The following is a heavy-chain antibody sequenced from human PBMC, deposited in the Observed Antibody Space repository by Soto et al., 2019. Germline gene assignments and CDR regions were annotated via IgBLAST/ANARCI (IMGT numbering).Heavy chain of an antibody. D-gene: IGHD2-2*02. CDR2: ISSSSSYI. J-gene: IGHJ4*02. V-gene: IGHV3-21*01. CDR3: AREPPYCSSTSCYIDY. CDR1: GFTFSSYS. Sequence: GSLRLSCAASGFTFSSYSMSWVRQAPGKGLEWVSSISSSSSYIYYADSVKGRFTISRDNAKISLYLQMNSLRAEDTAVYYCAREPPYCSSTSCYIDYWGQGTLVTVSS.